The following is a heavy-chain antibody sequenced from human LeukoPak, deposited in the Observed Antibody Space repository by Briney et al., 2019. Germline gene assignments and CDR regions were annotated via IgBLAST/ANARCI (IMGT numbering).Heavy chain of an antibody. Sequence: QPGGSLRLSCAASGFTFSSYSMTWVRQAPGKGLEWVSGISWNSGSIGYADSVKGRFTISRDNAKNSLYLQMNSLRAEDTALYYCAKEGTHFDWLLSAFDIWGQGTMVTVSS. J-gene: IGHJ3*02. CDR2: ISWNSGSI. CDR3: AKEGTHFDWLLSAFDI. CDR1: GFTFSSYS. D-gene: IGHD3-9*01. V-gene: IGHV3-9*01.